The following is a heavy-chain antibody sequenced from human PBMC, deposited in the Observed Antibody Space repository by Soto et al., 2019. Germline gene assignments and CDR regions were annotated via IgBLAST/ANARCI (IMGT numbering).Heavy chain of an antibody. D-gene: IGHD6-19*01. V-gene: IGHV3-7*01. CDR2: IKQDGSEK. CDR3: ARGTRGIAVAGNKQDYYYYYMDV. CDR1: GFTFSSYW. Sequence: GGSLRLSCAASGFTFSSYWMSWVRQAPGKGLEWVANIKQDGSEKYYVDSVKGRFTISRDNAKNSLYLQMNSLRAEDTAVYYCARGTRGIAVAGNKQDYYYYYMDVWGKGTTVTVSS. J-gene: IGHJ6*03.